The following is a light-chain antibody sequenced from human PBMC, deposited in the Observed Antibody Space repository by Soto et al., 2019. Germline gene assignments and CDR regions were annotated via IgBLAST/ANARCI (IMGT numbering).Light chain of an antibody. CDR3: QQYGSSPWT. J-gene: IGKJ1*01. V-gene: IGKV3-20*01. CDR2: GAS. Sequence: EVVLTRSPGTLSLSPGERATLSCRASQSVSSSYLAWYQQKPGQAPRLLIYGASSRATGIPDRFSGSGSGTDFTLTISRLEPEDFAVYYCQQYGSSPWTFGQRTKVDIK. CDR1: QSVSSSY.